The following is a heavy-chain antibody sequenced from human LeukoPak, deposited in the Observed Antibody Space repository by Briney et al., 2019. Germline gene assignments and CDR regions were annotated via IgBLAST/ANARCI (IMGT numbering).Heavy chain of an antibody. CDR2: IYYSGST. CDR3: ARDNYYDSSGYGEYYFDY. D-gene: IGHD3-22*01. CDR1: GGSISSGDYY. J-gene: IGHJ4*02. V-gene: IGHV4-30-4*01. Sequence: MTSETLSLTGTVSGGSISSGDYYWSWIRQPPGKGLEWIGYIYYSGSTYYNPSLKSRVTISVDTSKNQFSLKLSSVTAADTAVYYCARDNYYDSSGYGEYYFDYWGQGTLVTVSS.